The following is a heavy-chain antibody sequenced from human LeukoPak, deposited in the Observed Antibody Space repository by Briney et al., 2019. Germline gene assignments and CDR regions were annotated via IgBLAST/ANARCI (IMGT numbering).Heavy chain of an antibody. CDR3: ARSTSASGTGDY. V-gene: IGHV3-21*01. J-gene: IGHJ4*02. Sequence: PGGSLRLSCAASGFTFSSYSMHWVRQAPGKGLEWVSSISGGSGYIHSADSVKGRFTISRDNTKNSLYLQMNSLGAEDTAVYYCARSTSASGTGDYWGQGTLVTVSS. CDR1: GFTFSSYS. D-gene: IGHD6-13*01. CDR2: ISGGSGYI.